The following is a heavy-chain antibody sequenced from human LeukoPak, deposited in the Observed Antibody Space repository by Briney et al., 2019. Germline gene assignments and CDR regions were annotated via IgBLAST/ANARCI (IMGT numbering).Heavy chain of an antibody. Sequence: PGGSLRLSCAASGFTFSSYAMSWVRQAPGKGLEWVSAISGSGGSTYYADSVKGRFTISRDNSKNTPYLQMNSLRAEDTAVYYCAKKETLVVVPAAKTGFDYWGQGTLVTVSS. CDR2: ISGSGGST. CDR1: GFTFSSYA. V-gene: IGHV3-23*01. D-gene: IGHD2-2*01. CDR3: AKKETLVVVPAAKTGFDY. J-gene: IGHJ4*02.